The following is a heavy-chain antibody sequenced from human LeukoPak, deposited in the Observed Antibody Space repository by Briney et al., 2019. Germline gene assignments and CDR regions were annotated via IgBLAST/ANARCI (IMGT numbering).Heavy chain of an antibody. D-gene: IGHD3-10*01. CDR1: GFAFSSYS. V-gene: IGHV3-21*01. J-gene: IGHJ4*02. CDR2: ISSSGSYI. CDR3: AKGGSMVPFDY. Sequence: GGSLRLSCAVSGFAFSSYSMNWVRQAPGKGLEWVSCISSSGSYIYYADSVKGRFTISRDNAKNTLYLQMNSLRAEDTAVYYCAKGGSMVPFDYWGQGTLVTVSS.